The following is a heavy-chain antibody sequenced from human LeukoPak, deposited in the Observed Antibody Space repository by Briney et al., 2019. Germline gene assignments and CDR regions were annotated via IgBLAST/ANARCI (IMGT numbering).Heavy chain of an antibody. D-gene: IGHD2-21*01. J-gene: IGHJ5*01. CDR3: ARGDIPDF. V-gene: IGHV4-38-2*01. CDR2: IFHSGKT. Sequence: SETLSLTCGVSGYSISSGYYWGWIRQSPGKGLEWIGSIFHSGKTYYNLSLKSRVIISVDTSKNQFSLKLSSVTAADTAVYYCARGDIPDFWGQGTLVTVSS. CDR1: GYSISSGYY.